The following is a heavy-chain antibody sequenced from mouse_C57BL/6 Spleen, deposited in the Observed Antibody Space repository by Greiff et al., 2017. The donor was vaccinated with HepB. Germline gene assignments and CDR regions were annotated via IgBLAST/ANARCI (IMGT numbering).Heavy chain of an antibody. D-gene: IGHD1-1*01. V-gene: IGHV1-76*01. CDR1: GYTFTDYY. CDR2: IYPGSGNT. J-gene: IGHJ4*01. CDR3: ARFTTVVDYYAMDY. Sequence: QVQLQQSGAELVRPGASVKLSCKASGYTFTDYYINWVKQRPGQGLEWIARIYPGSGNTYYNEKFKGKATLTAEKSSSTAYMQLSSLTSEDSAVYFCARFTTVVDYYAMDYWGQGTSVTVSS.